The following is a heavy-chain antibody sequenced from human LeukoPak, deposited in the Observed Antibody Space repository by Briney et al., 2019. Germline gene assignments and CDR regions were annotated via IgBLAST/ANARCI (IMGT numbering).Heavy chain of an antibody. V-gene: IGHV1-24*01. Sequence: ASVKVSCKVSGYTLTELSMHWVRQAPGKGLEWMGGFDPEDGETIYAQKFQGRVTMTEDTSTDTAYMELSSLRSEDTAVYYCATRARPLGYCSSTNCRYFDYWGQGTLVTVSS. CDR3: ATRARPLGYCSSTNCRYFDY. CDR2: FDPEDGET. D-gene: IGHD2-2*01. J-gene: IGHJ4*02. CDR1: GYTLTELS.